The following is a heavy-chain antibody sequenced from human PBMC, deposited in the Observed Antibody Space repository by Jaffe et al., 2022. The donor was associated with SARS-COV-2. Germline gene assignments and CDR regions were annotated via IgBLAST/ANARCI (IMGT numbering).Heavy chain of an antibody. CDR3: ARDADAWIPNFHYHIGV. D-gene: IGHD5-12*01. V-gene: IGHV6-1*01. CDR1: GDGVSSASAA. CDR2: TYYRSKWHN. J-gene: IGHJ6*03. Sequence: QVQVQQSGPGLVKPSQTLSVTCAISGDGVSSASAAWHWIRQSPSRGLEWLGRTYYRSKWHNDYAVSVKSRISINADTSKNQFSLQLNSVTPDDTAVYFCARDADAWIPNFHYHIGVWGKGTTVTVSS.